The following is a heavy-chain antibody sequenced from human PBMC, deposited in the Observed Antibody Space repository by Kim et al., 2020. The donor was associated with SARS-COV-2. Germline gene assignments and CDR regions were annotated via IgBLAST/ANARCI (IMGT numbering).Heavy chain of an antibody. J-gene: IGHJ4*02. CDR2: ISSSSSTI. CDR1: GFTFSSYS. Sequence: GGSLRLSCAASGFTFSSYSMNWVRQAPGKGLEWVSYISSSSSTIYYADSVKGRFTISRDNAKNSLYLQMNSLRDEDTAVYYCARDGAFGGVIVIGDYWGQGTLVTVSS. D-gene: IGHD3-16*02. V-gene: IGHV3-48*02. CDR3: ARDGAFGGVIVIGDY.